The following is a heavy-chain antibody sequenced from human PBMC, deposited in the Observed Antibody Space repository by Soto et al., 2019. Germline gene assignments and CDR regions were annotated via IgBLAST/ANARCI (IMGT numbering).Heavy chain of an antibody. D-gene: IGHD2-2*01. CDR3: ARAFCSSTSCYWSMAVAVYYFDY. V-gene: IGHV3-21*01. Sequence: GSLRLSCAASGFTFSSYSMNWVRQAPGKGLEWVSSISSSSSYIYYADSVKGRFTISRDNAKNSLYLQMNSLRAEDTAVYYCARAFCSSTSCYWSMAVAVYYFDYWGQGTLVTVSS. J-gene: IGHJ4*02. CDR2: ISSSSSYI. CDR1: GFTFSSYS.